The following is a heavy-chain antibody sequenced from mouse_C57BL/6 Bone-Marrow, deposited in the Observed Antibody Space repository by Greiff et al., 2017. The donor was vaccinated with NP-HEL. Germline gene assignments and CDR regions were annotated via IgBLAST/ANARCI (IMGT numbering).Heavy chain of an antibody. CDR1: GYTFTSYW. J-gene: IGHJ1*03. D-gene: IGHD2-4*01. V-gene: IGHV1-50*01. CDR2: IDPSDSYT. CDR3: ARGLNYDWYFDV. Sequence: QVQLQQPGAELVKPGASVKLSCKASGYTFTSYWMQWVKQRPGQGLEWIGEIDPSDSYTNYNQKFKGKATLTVDTSSSTAYMQLSSLTSEDSAVYYCARGLNYDWYFDVWGTGTTVTVSS.